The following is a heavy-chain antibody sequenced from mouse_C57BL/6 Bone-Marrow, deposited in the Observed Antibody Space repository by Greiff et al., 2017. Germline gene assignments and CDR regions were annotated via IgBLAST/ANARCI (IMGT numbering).Heavy chain of an antibody. CDR1: GYTFTSYW. CDR2: IDPSDSYT. J-gene: IGHJ3*01. Sequence: VQLQQPGAELVMPGASVKLSCKASGYTFTSYWMHWVKQRPGQGLEWIGEIDPSDSYTNYNQKFKGKSTLTVDKSSSTAYMQLSSLTSEDSAVYYCARPNYYGSSKAWFAYWGQGTLVTVSA. V-gene: IGHV1-69*01. D-gene: IGHD1-1*01. CDR3: ARPNYYGSSKAWFAY.